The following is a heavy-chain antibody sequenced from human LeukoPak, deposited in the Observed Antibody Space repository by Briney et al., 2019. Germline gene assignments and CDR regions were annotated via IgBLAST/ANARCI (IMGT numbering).Heavy chain of an antibody. Sequence: GGSLRLSCAASGFAFNNYAMTWVRQAPGKGLEWVSNINDNGGQRHYADSVKGLFTISRDNSKNPLFLQMDSLRAEDTAVYYCAKTQWKVGATDYFDYWGQGILVTVSS. CDR2: INDNGGQR. CDR1: GFAFNNYA. J-gene: IGHJ4*02. D-gene: IGHD1-26*01. V-gene: IGHV3-23*01. CDR3: AKTQWKVGATDYFDY.